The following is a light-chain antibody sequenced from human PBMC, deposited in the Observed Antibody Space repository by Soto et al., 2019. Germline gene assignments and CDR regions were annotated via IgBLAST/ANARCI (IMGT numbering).Light chain of an antibody. J-gene: IGKJ3*01. CDR2: GAS. CDR3: QQYNNWPRS. V-gene: IGKV3-15*01. CDR1: QSVNSN. Sequence: EIVMTQSPATLSVSPGERATLSCRASQSVNSNLAWYQQRPGQAPRLLIYGASTRATGIPASFSGSGSGTEFTLTISTLQSEDFAAYYCQQYNNWPRSFGPGTKVEVK.